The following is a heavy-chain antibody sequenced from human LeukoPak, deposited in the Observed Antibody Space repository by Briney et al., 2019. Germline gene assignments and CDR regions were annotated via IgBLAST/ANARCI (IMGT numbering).Heavy chain of an antibody. CDR2: IRNKGYGGTT. Sequence: GGSLRLSCTVSGFTFGDYAMSWVRQAPGKGLEWVGFIRNKGYGGTTEYAASVKGRFIISRDDSKNIAHLQMDSLETADTAVYYCTSDYYRGDPSGGFDYWGQGTLVTVSS. CDR1: GFTFGDYA. CDR3: TSDYYRGDPSGGFDY. J-gene: IGHJ4*02. D-gene: IGHD3-10*01. V-gene: IGHV3-49*04.